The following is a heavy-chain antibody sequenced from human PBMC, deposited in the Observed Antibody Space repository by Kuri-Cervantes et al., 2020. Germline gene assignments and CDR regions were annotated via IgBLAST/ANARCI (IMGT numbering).Heavy chain of an antibody. CDR2: MNPNSGNT. V-gene: IGHV1-8*01. Sequence: SVNVTFKASEYTFTSYDINWVRQATGQGLDWMGWMNPNSGNTGYAQKFQGRVTMTRNTSISTDYMELSSLRSEDTNVYYCARARKDGKGRYYYGMDVWGQGTTVTVSS. D-gene: IGHD1-14*01. CDR1: EYTFTSYD. CDR3: ARARKDGKGRYYYGMDV. J-gene: IGHJ6*02.